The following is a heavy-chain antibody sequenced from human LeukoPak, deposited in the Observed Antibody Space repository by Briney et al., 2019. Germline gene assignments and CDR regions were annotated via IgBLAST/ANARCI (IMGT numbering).Heavy chain of an antibody. J-gene: IGHJ4*02. D-gene: IGHD3-22*01. Sequence: SETLSLTCTVSGDSFRSYYWSWIRQPPGKGLEWIGYIYYSGSTNYNPSLKSRVTISVDTSKNQFSLKLNSVTAADTAVYYCATREGTNYYDSSGYYDYWGQGTLVTVSS. CDR3: ATREGTNYYDSSGYYDY. CDR2: IYYSGST. CDR1: GDSFRSYY. V-gene: IGHV4-59*13.